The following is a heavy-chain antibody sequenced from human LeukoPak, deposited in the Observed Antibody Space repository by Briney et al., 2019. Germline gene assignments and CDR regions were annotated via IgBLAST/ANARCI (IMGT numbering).Heavy chain of an antibody. CDR2: IYYSGTT. CDR3: ARHGNGEDFDY. J-gene: IGHJ4*02. V-gene: IGHV4-59*01. D-gene: IGHD4-17*01. Sequence: SETLSLTCTVSGGSISSYYWSWIRQPPGKGLEWIGHIYYSGTTNYNPSLKSRVTISADTAKNQFSLKLSSVTAADTAVYYCARHGNGEDFDYWGQGTLVTVSS. CDR1: GGSISSYY.